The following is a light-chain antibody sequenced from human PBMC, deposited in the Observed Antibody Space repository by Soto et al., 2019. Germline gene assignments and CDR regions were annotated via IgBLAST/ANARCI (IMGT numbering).Light chain of an antibody. CDR2: GAS. Sequence: EIVLTQFPATLSLSPGERATLSCRASQSVSSSLAWYQQNPGQAPRLLIYGASTRATGIPARFRGSGSGTDFTLTVSRLEPEDFAVYFCQQYGSSPLTFGGGTKVDIK. J-gene: IGKJ4*01. CDR3: QQYGSSPLT. CDR1: QSVSSS. V-gene: IGKV3-20*01.